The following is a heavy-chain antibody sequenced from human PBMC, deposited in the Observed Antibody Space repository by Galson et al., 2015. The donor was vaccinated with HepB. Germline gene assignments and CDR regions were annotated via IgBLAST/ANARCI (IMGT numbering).Heavy chain of an antibody. CDR1: GFTLSTYG. CDR3: ARDLYSNKWRNYFDP. J-gene: IGHJ5*02. CDR2: LSYDGNSE. D-gene: IGHD6-13*01. Sequence: SLRLSCAASGFTLSTYGMHWVRQAPGKGLEWVAMLSYDGNSEYYVDSVKGRFTISRDNSKNTLFLQMNSLRAEDTAMYYCARDLYSNKWRNYFDPWGQGTLVTVSS. V-gene: IGHV3-30*19.